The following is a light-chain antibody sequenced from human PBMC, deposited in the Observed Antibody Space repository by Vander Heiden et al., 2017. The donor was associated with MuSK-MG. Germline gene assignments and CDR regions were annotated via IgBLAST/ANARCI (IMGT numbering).Light chain of an antibody. CDR3: QQLNSYPFT. Sequence: IQLTLSRSFLSASVGDRVTITCRASHGISSYLAWYQQKPGQAPKLLIYAASTLQSGVPSRLSGSGSGTEFTLTISSLQPEDFATYYCQQLNSYPFTFGHGTKVDIK. CDR2: AAS. V-gene: IGKV1-9*01. J-gene: IGKJ3*01. CDR1: HGISSY.